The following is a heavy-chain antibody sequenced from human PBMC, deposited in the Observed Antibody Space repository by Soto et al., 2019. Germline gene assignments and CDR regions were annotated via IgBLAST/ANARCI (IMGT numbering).Heavy chain of an antibody. D-gene: IGHD3-9*01. CDR1: GFTFSRYS. J-gene: IGHJ4*02. V-gene: IGHV3-48*01. CDR3: ARDLDWSFAY. Sequence: GGSLRLSCAASGFTFSRYSMNWVLQAPGKGLEWISYISSTYEIHYTDPVEGRFTVSRDNAKNSLYLQMNNLRAEDTAVYFCARDLDWSFAYWGQGTLVTVSS. CDR2: ISSTYEI.